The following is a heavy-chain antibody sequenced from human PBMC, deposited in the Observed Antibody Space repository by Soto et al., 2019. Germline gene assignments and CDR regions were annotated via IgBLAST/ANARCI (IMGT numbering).Heavy chain of an antibody. V-gene: IGHV4-59*01. J-gene: IGHJ4*02. CDR2: IYDTGTT. CDR3: AGNRQVYACYFLDY. Sequence: SQNLPLTSTVSGAFMSGKYWSWIRQIPWKGMEWIGYIYDTGTTNYSPSLQSRVTMSVDRSKNQFSLALTSVTAADTAVYYCAGNRQVYACYFLDYRGQGTLV. D-gene: IGHD2-8*01. CDR1: GAFMSGKY.